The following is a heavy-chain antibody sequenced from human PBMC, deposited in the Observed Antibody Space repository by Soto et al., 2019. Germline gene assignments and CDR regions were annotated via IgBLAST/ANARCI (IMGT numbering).Heavy chain of an antibody. D-gene: IGHD1-26*01. Sequence: ASVKVSCKASGYTFTNNYMHWVRQAPGQGPEWMGIINPSGGSTSYAQKFQGRVTMTRDTSTNTVYMELSSLRSEDTAVYYCARSRIVGGSTPYYFDYWGQGTLVTVSS. CDR3: ARSRIVGGSTPYYFDY. J-gene: IGHJ4*02. CDR2: INPSGGST. CDR1: GYTFTNNY. V-gene: IGHV1-46*01.